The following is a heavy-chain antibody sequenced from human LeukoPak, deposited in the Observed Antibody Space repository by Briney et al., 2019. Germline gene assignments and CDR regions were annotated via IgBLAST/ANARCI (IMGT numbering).Heavy chain of an antibody. CDR1: GGSISSGGYY. V-gene: IGHV4-31*03. Sequence: SETLSLTCTVSGGSISSGGYYWSWIRQHPGKGLEWIGYIYYSGSTYYNPSLKSRVTISVDTSKNQFSLKLSSVTAADTAVYYCARISYSSWYFDYWGQGTLVTVSS. CDR2: IYYSGST. CDR3: ARISYSSWYFDY. J-gene: IGHJ4*02. D-gene: IGHD6-6*01.